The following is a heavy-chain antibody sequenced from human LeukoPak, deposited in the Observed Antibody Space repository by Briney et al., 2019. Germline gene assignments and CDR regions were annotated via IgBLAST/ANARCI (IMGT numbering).Heavy chain of an antibody. CDR2: IFYSGST. V-gene: IGHV4-4*02. CDR3: ASQINSYYYHYMDV. Sequence: TSETLSLTCTVSGGSLISDNWWSWVRQTPGKGLEWIGEIFYSGSTNYHPSLKSRVTISVDTSKNQFSLKLSSVTAADTAVYYCASQINSYYYHYMDVWGKGTTVTISS. J-gene: IGHJ6*03. CDR1: GGSLISDNW.